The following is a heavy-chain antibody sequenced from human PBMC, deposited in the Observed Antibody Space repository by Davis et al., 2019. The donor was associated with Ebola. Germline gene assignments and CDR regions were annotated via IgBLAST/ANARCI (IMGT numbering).Heavy chain of an antibody. CDR3: ARGGYCTGGVCSNWFDP. D-gene: IGHD2-8*02. CDR1: GFTFSSYW. Sequence: GESLKISCAASGFTFSSYWMSWVRQAPGKGLEWVAVIWYDGSNKYYADSVKGRFTISRDNSKNTLYLQMNSLSAEDTAVYYCARGGYCTGGVCSNWFDPWGQGTLVTVSS. V-gene: IGHV3-33*08. CDR2: IWYDGSNK. J-gene: IGHJ5*02.